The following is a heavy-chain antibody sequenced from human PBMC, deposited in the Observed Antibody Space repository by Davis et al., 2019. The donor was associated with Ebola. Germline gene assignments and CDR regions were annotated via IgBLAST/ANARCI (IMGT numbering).Heavy chain of an antibody. CDR2: IGPSSSTI. CDR1: GFTFTRYS. V-gene: IGHV3-48*01. J-gene: IGHJ4*02. CDR3: ARDNEEDYFDY. D-gene: IGHD2-8*01. Sequence: PGGSLRLSCAASGFTFTRYSMNWVRQAPGKGLEWVSYIGPSSSTIYYADSVKGRFTISRDNAKNSLYLQMNSLRAEDTAVYYCARDNEEDYFDYWGQGTLVTVSS.